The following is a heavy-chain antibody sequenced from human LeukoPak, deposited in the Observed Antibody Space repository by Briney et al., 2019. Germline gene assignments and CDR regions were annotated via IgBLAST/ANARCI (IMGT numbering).Heavy chain of an antibody. Sequence: SETLSLTCTVSGGSVASTGRYWGWIRQPPGKGLEWIGSAYYTGDIYSPPSLKSRLTISVDTSKNQFSPTLSSVTAADTAVYYCGRHVSNGWDYHYGLDVWGRGTTVTVSS. J-gene: IGHJ6*02. CDR3: GRHVSNGWDYHYGLDV. CDR2: AYYTGDI. V-gene: IGHV4-39*01. D-gene: IGHD6-19*01. CDR1: GGSVASTGRY.